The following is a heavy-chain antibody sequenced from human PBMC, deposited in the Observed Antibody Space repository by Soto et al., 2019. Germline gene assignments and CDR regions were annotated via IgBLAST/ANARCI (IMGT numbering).Heavy chain of an antibody. CDR2: IGVSGAST. CDR1: GFTFTNYA. V-gene: IGHV3-23*01. J-gene: IGHJ4*02. D-gene: IGHD3-22*01. CDR3: AKGMYNYDSSGYRLFDY. Sequence: GGSLRLSCVASGFTFTNYAINWVRQAPGKGLEWVSGIGVSGASTYYADSVKGRFTVSRDNSKNTVYLQMNSLRVEDTAVYHCAKGMYNYDSSGYRLFDYWGQGTRVTVSS.